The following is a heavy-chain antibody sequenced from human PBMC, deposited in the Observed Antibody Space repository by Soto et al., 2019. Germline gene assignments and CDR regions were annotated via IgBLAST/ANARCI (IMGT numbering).Heavy chain of an antibody. CDR2: ISGSGGST. V-gene: IGHV3-23*01. J-gene: IGHJ6*02. CDR3: AKDIYDSSGYYPHYYYYYGMDV. CDR1: GFTFSSYA. Sequence: GGSLRLSCAASGFTFSSYAMSWVRQAPGQGLEWVSAISGSGGSTYYADSVKGRFTISRDNSKNTLYLQMNSLRAEDTAVYYCAKDIYDSSGYYPHYYYYYGMDVWGQGTTVTVSS. D-gene: IGHD3-22*01.